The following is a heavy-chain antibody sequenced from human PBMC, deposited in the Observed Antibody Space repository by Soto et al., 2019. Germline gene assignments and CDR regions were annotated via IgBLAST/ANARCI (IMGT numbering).Heavy chain of an antibody. CDR2: INAANGNT. D-gene: IGHD3-9*01. J-gene: IGHJ3*02. CDR3: ARDSPDIASFRYLDDFQI. Sequence: QAQLVQSGAEVRKPGASVKVSCGTSGYTFADYILHWVRLAPGQGLEWMGWINAANGNTRYSKKLQGRLTITRDTSAGRGYMALTRMTPQDSAVYYCARDSPDIASFRYLDDFQISGQGPMVPVSS. V-gene: IGHV1-3*01. CDR1: GYTFADYI.